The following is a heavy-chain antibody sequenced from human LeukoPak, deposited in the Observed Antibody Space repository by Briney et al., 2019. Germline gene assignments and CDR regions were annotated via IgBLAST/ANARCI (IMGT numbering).Heavy chain of an antibody. D-gene: IGHD6-19*01. J-gene: IGHJ4*02. CDR3: SGIAVAGIY. CDR1: GFTFSGYG. V-gene: IGHV3-30*02. Sequence: PGGSLRLSCAASGFTFSGYGMHWVRQAPGKGLEWVAFIRYDESNKYYADSVKGRFTISRDNSENTLYLQMNSLRAEDTAVYYCSGIAVAGIYWGQGTLVTVSS. CDR2: IRYDESNK.